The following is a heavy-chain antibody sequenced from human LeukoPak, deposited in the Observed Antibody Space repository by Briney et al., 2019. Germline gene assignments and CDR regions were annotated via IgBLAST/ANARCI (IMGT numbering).Heavy chain of an antibody. CDR3: ARVDLQDIIIDY. CDR1: GYTFTCYY. Sequence: ASVKVSCKASGYTFTCYYMHWVRQAPGQGLEWMGWINPNSGGTNYAQKFQGRVTMTRDTSISTAYMELSRLRSDDTAVYYCARVDLQDIIIDYWGQGTLVTVSS. V-gene: IGHV1-2*02. J-gene: IGHJ4*02. D-gene: IGHD4-4*01. CDR2: INPNSGGT.